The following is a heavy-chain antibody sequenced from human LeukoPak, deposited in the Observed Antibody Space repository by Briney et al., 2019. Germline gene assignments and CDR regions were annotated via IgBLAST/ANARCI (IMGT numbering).Heavy chain of an antibody. CDR3: ARGRQTGTYYDFWSGYYPNWFDP. Sequence: SETLSLTCTVYGGSISSYYWSWIRQPPGKGLEWIGYIYYSGSTNYDPSLKSRVTISVDTSKNQFSLKLSSVTAADTAVYYCARGRQTGTYYDFWSGYYPNWFDPWGQGTLVTVSS. J-gene: IGHJ5*02. CDR1: GGSISSYY. D-gene: IGHD3-3*01. CDR2: IYYSGST. V-gene: IGHV4-59*01.